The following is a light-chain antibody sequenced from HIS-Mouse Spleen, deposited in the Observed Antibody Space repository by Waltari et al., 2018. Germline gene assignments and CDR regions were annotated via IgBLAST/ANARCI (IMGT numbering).Light chain of an antibody. Sequence: QSALTQPASVSGSPGQSITISCTGTSSDVGSYNLVPWYQQHQGKAPKLMIYEGSKRPSGVSNRFSGSKSGNTASLTISGLQAEDEADYYCCSYAGSSTYVFGTGTKVTVL. CDR2: EGS. CDR3: CSYAGSSTYV. V-gene: IGLV2-23*01. J-gene: IGLJ1*01. CDR1: SSDVGSYNL.